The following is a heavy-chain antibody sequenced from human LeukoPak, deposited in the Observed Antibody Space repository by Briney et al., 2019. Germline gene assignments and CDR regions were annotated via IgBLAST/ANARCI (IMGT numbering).Heavy chain of an antibody. J-gene: IGHJ4*02. V-gene: IGHV3-11*01. CDR3: AREKVAVAGHPPFDY. D-gene: IGHD6-19*01. CDR2: ISSSGSTI. Sequence: GGSLRLSCAASGFTFSDYYMSWIRQAPGKGLEWVSYISSSGSTIYYADSVKGRFTISRDNAKNSLYLQMNSLRAEDTAVYYCAREKVAVAGHPPFDYWGQGTLVTVSS. CDR1: GFTFSDYY.